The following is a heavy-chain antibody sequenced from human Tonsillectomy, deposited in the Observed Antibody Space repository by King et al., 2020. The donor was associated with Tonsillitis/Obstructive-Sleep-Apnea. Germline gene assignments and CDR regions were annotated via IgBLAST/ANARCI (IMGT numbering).Heavy chain of an antibody. J-gene: IGHJ4*02. D-gene: IGHD6-13*01. CDR1: GGSFSGYY. CDR2: INHSGST. Sequence: VQLQQWGAGLLKPSETLSLTCAVYGGSFSGYYWNWIRQPPGKGLEWIGEINHSGSTNYNPSLKSRVTISVDTSKNQFSLKLSSVTAADTAVYYCAAGTYYFDYWGQGTLVTVSS. V-gene: IGHV4-34*01. CDR3: AAGTYYFDY.